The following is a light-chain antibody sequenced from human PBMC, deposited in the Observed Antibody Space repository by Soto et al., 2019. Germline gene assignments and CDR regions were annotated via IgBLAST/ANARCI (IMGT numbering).Light chain of an antibody. V-gene: IGKV3-11*01. J-gene: IGKJ1*01. CDR2: DAY. CDR3: HQRGDWPRT. CDR1: QSVSSY. Sequence: EIVLTQSPATLSLSPGEPATLACRASQSVSSYLAWYQQKPGQAPRLLIYDAYNRATGIPARFSGSRSETDLTHTISSLETEDFAIYYCHQRGDWPRTFGQGTKVELK.